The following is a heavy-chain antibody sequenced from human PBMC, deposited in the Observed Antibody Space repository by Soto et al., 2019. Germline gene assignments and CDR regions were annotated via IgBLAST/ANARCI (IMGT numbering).Heavy chain of an antibody. CDR3: ARDLAVAVIHD. CDR2: ISAYNGNT. V-gene: IGHV1-18*01. Sequence: QVQLVQSGAEVKKPGASVKVSCKASDYTFTSYGISWVRQAPGQGLEWMGWISAYNGNTKYAQKFQGRVTITTDTSTSTAYMELRSLRSEETAVYYCARDLAVAVIHDWGQGTLVTVAS. D-gene: IGHD6-19*01. CDR1: DYTFTSYG. J-gene: IGHJ4*02.